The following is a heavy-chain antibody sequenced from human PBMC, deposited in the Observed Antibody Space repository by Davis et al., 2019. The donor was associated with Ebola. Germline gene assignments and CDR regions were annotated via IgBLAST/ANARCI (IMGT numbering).Heavy chain of an antibody. V-gene: IGHV4-34*01. CDR1: GGSFSGYY. Sequence: SEPLSLTCAVHGGSFSGYYWSWIRQPPGKGLEWIGEINHSGSTNYNPSLKSRVTISVDTSKNQFSLKLSSVTAADTAVYYCARGRARPLGYFDYWGQGTLVTVSS. J-gene: IGHJ4*02. CDR3: ARGRARPLGYFDY. D-gene: IGHD6-6*01. CDR2: INHSGST.